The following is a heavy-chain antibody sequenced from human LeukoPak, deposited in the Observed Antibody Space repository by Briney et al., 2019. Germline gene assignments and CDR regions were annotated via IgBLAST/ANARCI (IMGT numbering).Heavy chain of an antibody. CDR1: GFTFSSYG. V-gene: IGHV3-30*02. CDR2: IRYDGSNK. CDR3: AKDDPLYYYDSSGYYDY. D-gene: IGHD3-22*01. J-gene: IGHJ4*02. Sequence: GGSLRLSCAASGFTFSSYGMHWVRQAPGKGLEWVAFIRYDGSNKYYADSVKGRFTISRDNSKNTLYVQMNSLRAEDTAVYYCAKDDPLYYYDSSGYYDYWGQGTLVTVSS.